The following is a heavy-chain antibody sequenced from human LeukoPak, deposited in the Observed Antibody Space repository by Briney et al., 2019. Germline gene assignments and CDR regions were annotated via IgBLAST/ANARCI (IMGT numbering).Heavy chain of an antibody. CDR1: GGSFSGYY. CDR3: AREAIYSYGTFDY. J-gene: IGHJ4*02. D-gene: IGHD5-18*01. Sequence: SETLSLTCAVYGGSFSGYYWSWIRQPPGKGLEWIGEINHSGSTNYNPSLKSRVTISVDTSKNQFSLKLSSVTAADTAVYYCAREAIYSYGTFDYWGQGTLVTVSS. V-gene: IGHV4-34*01. CDR2: INHSGST.